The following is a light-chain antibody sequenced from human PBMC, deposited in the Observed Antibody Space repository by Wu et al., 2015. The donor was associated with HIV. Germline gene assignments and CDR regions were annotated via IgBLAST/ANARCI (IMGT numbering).Light chain of an antibody. V-gene: IGKV3-11*01. CDR3: QQRTKWPLT. CDR2: NAS. Sequence: DIVLTQSPATLSVSPGETATLSCRAGQSVGNYLAWYQQKSGQAPRLLIYNASRRVTGIPARFTGSGSGTDFSLIISSLEPEDVAVYFCQQRTKWPLTFGQGTRLEIE. J-gene: IGKJ5*01. CDR1: QSVGNY.